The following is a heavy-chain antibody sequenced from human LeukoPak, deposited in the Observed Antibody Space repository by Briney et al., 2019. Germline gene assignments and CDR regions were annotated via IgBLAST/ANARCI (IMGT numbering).Heavy chain of an antibody. D-gene: IGHD6-13*01. Sequence: GGSLRLSCVASGFTFSSYWMHWVRPAPGKGLVWVSRINSDGRSTSYADSVKGRFTISRDNAKNTLYLQMNSLRAENTAVYYCARGSSSWTFYYYYYMDVWGKGATVTVSS. CDR2: INSDGRST. V-gene: IGHV3-74*01. J-gene: IGHJ6*03. CDR1: GFTFSSYW. CDR3: ARGSSSWTFYYYYYMDV.